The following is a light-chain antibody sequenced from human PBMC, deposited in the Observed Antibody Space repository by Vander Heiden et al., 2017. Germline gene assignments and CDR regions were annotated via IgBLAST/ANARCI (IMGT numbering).Light chain of an antibody. V-gene: IGKV1-5*03. CDR2: KAS. Sequence: DIQMTQSPSTLSASVGDRVTITCRASQSISSWLAWYQQKPGKAPKLLIYKASSLERWGPTKFNGRGSGTEFTLTISSLQPDDFATYYCQQYNSPSFGQGTKVEIK. J-gene: IGKJ1*01. CDR3: QQYNSPS. CDR1: QSISSW.